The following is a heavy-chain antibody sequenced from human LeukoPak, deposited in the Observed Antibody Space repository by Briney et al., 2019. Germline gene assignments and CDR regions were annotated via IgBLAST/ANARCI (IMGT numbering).Heavy chain of an antibody. D-gene: IGHD6-19*01. Sequence: SETLSLTCTVSGGSISDYYWIWIRQPPGKGLEWIGYIYYSGSTNYNPSLKSRVAISLDTSKNQFSLKLSSVTAADTAVYYCARAIAVAGPDAFDIWGQGTMVTVSS. V-gene: IGHV4-59*08. CDR3: ARAIAVAGPDAFDI. J-gene: IGHJ3*02. CDR2: IYYSGST. CDR1: GGSISDYY.